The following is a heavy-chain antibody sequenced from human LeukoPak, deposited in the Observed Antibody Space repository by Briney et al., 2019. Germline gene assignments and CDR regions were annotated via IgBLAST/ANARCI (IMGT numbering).Heavy chain of an antibody. V-gene: IGHV3-53*01. D-gene: IGHD1-1*01. CDR2: IYSGGST. Sequence: PGGSLRLSCAASGFSVSSNYMSWVRQAPGKGLEWVSVIYSGGSTYYADSVKGRFTISRDTSKNTLYLQMDSLRAEDTAVYYCARERFANAGFDYWGQGTLVTVSS. J-gene: IGHJ4*02. CDR3: ARERFANAGFDY. CDR1: GFSVSSNY.